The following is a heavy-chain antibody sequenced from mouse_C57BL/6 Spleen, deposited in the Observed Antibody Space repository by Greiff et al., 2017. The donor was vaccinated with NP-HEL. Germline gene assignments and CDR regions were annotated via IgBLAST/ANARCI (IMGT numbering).Heavy chain of an antibody. V-gene: IGHV14-4*01. Sequence: VQLQQSGAELVRPGASVKLSCTASGFNIKDDYMHWVKQRPEQGLEWIGWIDPENGDTEYASQFQGKATITADTSSNTAYLQLSSLTSEDTAVYYCTFYDGYYDYAMDYWGQGTSVTVSS. CDR2: IDPENGDT. D-gene: IGHD2-3*01. J-gene: IGHJ4*01. CDR1: GFNIKDDY. CDR3: TFYDGYYDYAMDY.